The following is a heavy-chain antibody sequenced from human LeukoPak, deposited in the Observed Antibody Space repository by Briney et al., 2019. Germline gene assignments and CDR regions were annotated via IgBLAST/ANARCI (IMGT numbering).Heavy chain of an antibody. Sequence: PGRSLRLSCAASGFTFSSYAMHWVRQAPGKGLEWVAVISYDGSNKYYADSVKGRFTISRDNSKNTLYLQMNSLRAEDTAVYYCAGEVYGSGSYYNFRFDPWGQGTLVTVSS. CDR2: ISYDGSNK. V-gene: IGHV3-30*04. D-gene: IGHD3-10*01. J-gene: IGHJ5*02. CDR3: AGEVYGSGSYYNFRFDP. CDR1: GFTFSSYA.